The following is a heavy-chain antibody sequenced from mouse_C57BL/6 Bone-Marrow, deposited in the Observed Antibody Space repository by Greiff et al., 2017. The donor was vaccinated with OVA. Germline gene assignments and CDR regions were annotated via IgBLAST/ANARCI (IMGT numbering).Heavy chain of an antibody. CDR3: ARYYYGSSKDYFDY. CDR1: GYTFTSYW. J-gene: IGHJ2*01. CDR2: IYPGSGST. V-gene: IGHV1-55*01. Sequence: QVQLKQPGAELVKPGASVKMSCKASGYTFTSYWITWVKQRPGQGLEWIGDIYPGSGSTNYNEKFKSKATLTVDTSSSTAYMQLSSLTSEDSAVYYCARYYYGSSKDYFDYWGHGTTLTVSS. D-gene: IGHD1-1*01.